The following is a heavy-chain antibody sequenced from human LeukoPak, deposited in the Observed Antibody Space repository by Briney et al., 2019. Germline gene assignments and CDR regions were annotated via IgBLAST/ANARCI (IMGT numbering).Heavy chain of an antibody. J-gene: IGHJ4*02. CDR1: GFTFGSYS. CDR3: AREITETTVFDY. CDR2: IISSSNYI. D-gene: IGHD4-17*01. Sequence: GGSLRLSCAASGFTFGSYSMNWVRQAPGKVLEWVSSIISSSNYIYYAGSVKGRFTISRDNAKNSLYLQMNSLRAEDTAVYYCAREITETTVFDYWGQGTLVTVSS. V-gene: IGHV3-21*06.